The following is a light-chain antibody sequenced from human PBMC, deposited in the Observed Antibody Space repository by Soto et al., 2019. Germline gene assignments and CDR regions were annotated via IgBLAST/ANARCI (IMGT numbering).Light chain of an antibody. V-gene: IGLV2-11*01. CDR1: SSDIGGYNY. Sequence: QSALTQPRSVSGSPGQSVAISCTGTSSDIGGYNYVSWFQQHPGKAPKLMIDDVSKCPSGVPDRFSGSKSCNTASLTISGLQAEDDADYYGCSDAGTYTYVVGTWTKRTVL. CDR2: DVS. CDR3: CSDAGTYTYV. J-gene: IGLJ1*01.